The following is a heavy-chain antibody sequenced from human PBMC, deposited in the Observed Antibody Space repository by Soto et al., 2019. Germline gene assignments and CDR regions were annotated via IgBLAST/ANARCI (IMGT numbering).Heavy chain of an antibody. CDR1: GYDFTTYG. D-gene: IGHD1-1*01. CDR2: ISAHNGNT. J-gene: IGHJ4*02. V-gene: IGHV1-18*01. Sequence: QVHLVQSGAEVKNPGASVKVSCKGSGYDFTTYGITWVRQAPGQGLEWMAWISAHNGNTNYAPNLQGRVTVTRDTSTSTAYIELRSLRSGDTAVYYCAGGRYGDYWGQGALVTVSS. CDR3: AGGRYGDY.